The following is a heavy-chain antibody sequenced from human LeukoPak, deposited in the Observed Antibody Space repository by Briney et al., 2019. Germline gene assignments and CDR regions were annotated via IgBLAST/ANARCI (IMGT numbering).Heavy chain of an antibody. CDR2: ISYDGSNK. V-gene: IGHV3-30*18. CDR1: GFTPSSYG. J-gene: IGHJ4*02. D-gene: IGHD6-19*01. CDR3: AKAATQAVAGSASDY. Sequence: GGSLRLSCAASGFTPSSYGMHWVRQAPGKGLEWVAVISYDGSNKYYADSVKGRFTISRDNSKNTLYLQMNSLRAEDTAVYYCAKAATQAVAGSASDYWGQGTLVTVSS.